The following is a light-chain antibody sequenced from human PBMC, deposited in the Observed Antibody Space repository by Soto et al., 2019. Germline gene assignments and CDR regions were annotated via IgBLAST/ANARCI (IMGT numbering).Light chain of an antibody. V-gene: IGLV2-14*01. J-gene: IGLJ1*01. CDR3: SSYRSGGTFV. Sequence: QSALTQPASVSGSPGQSITVSCTGTSRAVGGYNYVSWHQQHPGKAPKVLISVVSNRPSGVSNRFSGSKSGNTASLTISGLQAEDEADYYCSSYRSGGTFVFGSGTKVTVL. CDR2: VVS. CDR1: SRAVGGYNY.